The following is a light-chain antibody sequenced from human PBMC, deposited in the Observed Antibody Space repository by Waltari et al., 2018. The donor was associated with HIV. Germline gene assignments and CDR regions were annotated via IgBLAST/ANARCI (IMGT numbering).Light chain of an antibody. CDR1: ATDVGVYNF. CDR3: ASYTADDTIL. V-gene: IGLV2-14*01. J-gene: IGLJ2*01. CDR2: EVD. Sequence: SDLTQPASLSGCLGQSLTIYSTGGATDVGVYNFISWYQQQPGKVPKLFLYEVDTRASGIPGRFSGSKSGNTASLTISGLQIEDEGLYFCASYTADDTILFGGGTTVTVL.